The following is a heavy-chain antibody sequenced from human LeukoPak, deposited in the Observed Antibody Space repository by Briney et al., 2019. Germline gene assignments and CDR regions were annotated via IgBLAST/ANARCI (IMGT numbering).Heavy chain of an antibody. Sequence: GESLKISCKGSGYSFTNYWIGWVRQMPGKGLEWMGVIYPDNSETRYSPSFQGQVTLSADKSITTAYLQWSSLKASDTAMYYCARHLNYHDSTGYYYADYWGQGTLVTVSS. CDR2: IYPDNSET. D-gene: IGHD3-22*01. CDR1: GYSFTNYW. V-gene: IGHV5-51*01. CDR3: ARHLNYHDSTGYYYADY. J-gene: IGHJ4*02.